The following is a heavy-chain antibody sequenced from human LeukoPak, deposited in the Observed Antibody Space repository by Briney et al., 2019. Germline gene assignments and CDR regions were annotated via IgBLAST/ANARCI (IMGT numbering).Heavy chain of an antibody. J-gene: IGHJ4*02. V-gene: IGHV4-4*02. Sequence: SGTLSLTCAVSGGSISSSNWWSWVRQPPGNGLEWIGEIYHSGSTNYNPSLKSRVTISVDKSKNQFSLKLSSVTAADTAVYYCARTIAVAGTYFDYWGQGTLVTVSS. CDR3: ARTIAVAGTYFDY. D-gene: IGHD6-19*01. CDR2: IYHSGST. CDR1: GGSISSSNW.